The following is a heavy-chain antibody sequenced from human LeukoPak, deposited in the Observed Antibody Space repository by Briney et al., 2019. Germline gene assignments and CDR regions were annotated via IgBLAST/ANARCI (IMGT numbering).Heavy chain of an antibody. CDR1: GFTFSSYW. CDR3: ARETRWELFDY. Sequence: GGSLRLSCAASGFTFSSYWMSWVRQAPGKGLEWVANIKHDGSDKYYVDSVKGRFTISKDNAKNSLYLQMNSLRAEDTAVYYCARETRWELFDYWGQGTQVTVSS. V-gene: IGHV3-7*04. J-gene: IGHJ4*02. CDR2: IKHDGSDK. D-gene: IGHD1-7*01.